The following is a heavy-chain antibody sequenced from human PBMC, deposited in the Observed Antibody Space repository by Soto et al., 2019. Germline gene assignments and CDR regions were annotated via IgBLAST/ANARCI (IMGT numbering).Heavy chain of an antibody. CDR1: GGSISSYY. CDR2: IYYSGST. J-gene: IGHJ4*02. CDR3: ARGIAVAGDFDY. D-gene: IGHD6-19*01. Sequence: QVQLQESGPGLVKPSETLSLTCTVSGGSISSYYWSWIRQPPGKGLEWIGYIYYSGSTNYNPSLKSRVTISVDTSKNQFSLKLSSVTAADTAVYYCARGIAVAGDFDYWGQGTLVTVSS. V-gene: IGHV4-59*01.